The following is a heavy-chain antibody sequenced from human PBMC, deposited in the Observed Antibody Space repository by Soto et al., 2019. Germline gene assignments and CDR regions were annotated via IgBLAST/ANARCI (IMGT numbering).Heavy chain of an antibody. J-gene: IGHJ6*02. D-gene: IGHD6-13*01. Sequence: QVQLQQWGAGLLKPSETLSLTCAVYGGSFSGYYWSWIRQPPGQGLEWIGEINHSGSTNYNPSLKSRVTISVDTSQNQFSLNLSSVTAADTAVYYCAGGRGRQQLVMSYYYGMDVWGQGTTVTVSS. CDR2: INHSGST. CDR3: AGGRGRQQLVMSYYYGMDV. CDR1: GGSFSGYY. V-gene: IGHV4-34*01.